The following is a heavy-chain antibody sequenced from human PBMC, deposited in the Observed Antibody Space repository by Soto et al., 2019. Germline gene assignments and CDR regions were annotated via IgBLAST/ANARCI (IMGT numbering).Heavy chain of an antibody. D-gene: IGHD3-10*01. V-gene: IGHV4-39*01. CDR1: GGSISSSNFY. J-gene: IGHJ6*02. CDR2: IYYNGSA. CDR3: ASLVGSGSYYYYYYYYGMDV. Sequence: SETLSLTCTVSGGSISSSNFYWGWIRQPPEKGLEWIGTIYYNGSAYYNSSLKSRVTISVDTSRNQFSLKLNSVAAADTAVYYCASLVGSGSYYYYYYYYGMDVWGQGTTVTVSS.